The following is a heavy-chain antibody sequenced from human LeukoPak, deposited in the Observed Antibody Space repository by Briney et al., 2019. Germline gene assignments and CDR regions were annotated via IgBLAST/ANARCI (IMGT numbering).Heavy chain of an antibody. J-gene: IGHJ3*02. Sequence: GESLKISCKGSGYSFTSYWIGWVRQMPGKGLEWMGIIYPGDSDTRYSPSFQGQVTISADKSISTAYLQWSSLKASDTAMYYCARGFVVRGVSPIRPPLSGAFHIWGQGTMVTVSS. CDR2: IYPGDSDT. CDR3: ARGFVVRGVSPIRPPLSGAFHI. CDR1: GYSFTSYW. V-gene: IGHV5-51*01. D-gene: IGHD3-10*01.